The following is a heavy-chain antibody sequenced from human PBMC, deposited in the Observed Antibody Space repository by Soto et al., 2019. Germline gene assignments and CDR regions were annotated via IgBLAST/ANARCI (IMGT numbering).Heavy chain of an antibody. Sequence: GASVKVSCKVSGCTLTELSMHWVRQAPGKGLEWMGGFDPEDGETIYAQKFQGRVTMTEDTSTDTAYMELSSLRSEDTAVYYCATAYCSGGSCFFDYWGQGTLVTVSS. CDR2: FDPEDGET. D-gene: IGHD2-15*01. V-gene: IGHV1-24*01. CDR1: GCTLTELS. J-gene: IGHJ4*02. CDR3: ATAYCSGGSCFFDY.